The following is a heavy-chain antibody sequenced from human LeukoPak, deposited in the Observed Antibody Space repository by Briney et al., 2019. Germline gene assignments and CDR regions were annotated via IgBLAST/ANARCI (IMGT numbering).Heavy chain of an antibody. J-gene: IGHJ4*02. Sequence: PGGSLSLSCAASAFTLSSDWMTWVRQAPGKGLEWVATIKPDGSEKYYVDSLKGRFTISRDNARNSVYLQMNSLRVEDTAVYHCAVDKSWSFPLWGQGTLVTVSS. V-gene: IGHV3-7*01. D-gene: IGHD1-26*01. CDR2: IKPDGSEK. CDR1: AFTLSSDW. CDR3: AVDKSWSFPL.